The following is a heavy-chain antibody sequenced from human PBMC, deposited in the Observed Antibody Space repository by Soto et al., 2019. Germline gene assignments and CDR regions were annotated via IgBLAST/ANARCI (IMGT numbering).Heavy chain of an antibody. CDR1: GFTFSSYA. Sequence: ESGGGVVQPGRSLRLSCAASGFTFSSYAMHWVRQAPGKGLEWVAVISYDGSNKYYADSVKGRFTISRDNSKNTMYLQMNSLRAEDTAVYYCARDRDYVWGSYRRFDYWCQGTLVTVSS. V-gene: IGHV3-30-3*01. CDR3: ARDRDYVWGSYRRFDY. CDR2: ISYDGSNK. D-gene: IGHD3-16*02. J-gene: IGHJ4*02.